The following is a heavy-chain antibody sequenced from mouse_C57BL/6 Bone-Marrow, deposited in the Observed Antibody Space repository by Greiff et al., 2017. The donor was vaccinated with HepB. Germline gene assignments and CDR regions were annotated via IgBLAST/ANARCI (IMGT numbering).Heavy chain of an antibody. D-gene: IGHD1-1*01. Sequence: DVKLQESGPELVKPGASVKMSCKASGYTFTDYNMHWVKQSHGKSLEWIGYINPNNGGTSYNQKFKGKATLTVNKSSSTAYMELRSLTSEDSAVYYCSREGYYYGSLYYFDYWGQGTTLTVSS. CDR3: SREGYYYGSLYYFDY. CDR2: INPNNGGT. CDR1: GYTFTDYN. J-gene: IGHJ2*01. V-gene: IGHV1-22*01.